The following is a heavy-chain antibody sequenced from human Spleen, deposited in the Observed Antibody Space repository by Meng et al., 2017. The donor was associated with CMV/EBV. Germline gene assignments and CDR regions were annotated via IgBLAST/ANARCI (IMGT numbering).Heavy chain of an antibody. D-gene: IGHD3-3*01. CDR1: GFTFSNYA. CDR2: IYSGGSNT. V-gene: IGHV3-23*03. CDR3: ATGQPRFLGSYYFDY. J-gene: IGHJ4*02. Sequence: GGSLRLSCAASGFTFSNYAMTWVRQAPGKGLEWVSIIYSGGSNTYYADSVKGRFTISRDDSKNTLYLQMNSLGAEDTAMYYCATGQPRFLGSYYFDYWGLGTLVTVSS.